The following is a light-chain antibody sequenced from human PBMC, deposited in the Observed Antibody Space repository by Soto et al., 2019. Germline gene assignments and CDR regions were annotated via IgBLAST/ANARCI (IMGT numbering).Light chain of an antibody. Sequence: QSVLTQPPSVSAAPVQKVTISCSGSSSNVGSNYVSWYQQLPGTAPKLLIYDNNKRPSGITDRFSGSKSGTSATLDITGLQTGDEADYYCATWDRSLSVYVLFGGGTKLTVL. J-gene: IGLJ2*01. V-gene: IGLV1-51*01. CDR2: DNN. CDR3: ATWDRSLSVYVL. CDR1: SSNVGSNY.